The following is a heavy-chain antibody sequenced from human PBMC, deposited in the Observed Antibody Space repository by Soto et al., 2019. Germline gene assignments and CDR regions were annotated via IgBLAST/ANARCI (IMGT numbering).Heavy chain of an antibody. CDR3: ARAVAPYLGTWFHP. V-gene: IGHV4-30-2*01. CDR2: ISHTGST. J-gene: IGHJ5*02. Sequence: QLQLQESGSGLVKPSQTLSLTCAVSGGSITSGNSYSWSWIRQPPGKGLEWIGSISHTGSTSYNPPLKGRVPMSVDKSQDHFSLELSSVTAADMAVYYCARAVAPYLGTWFHPLGQGTLVIVSS. D-gene: IGHD3-16*01. CDR1: GGSITSGNSYS.